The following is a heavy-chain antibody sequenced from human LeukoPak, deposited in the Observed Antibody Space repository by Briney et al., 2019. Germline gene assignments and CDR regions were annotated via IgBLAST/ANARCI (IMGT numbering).Heavy chain of an antibody. Sequence: GGSLRVSCSASGLTLRSYAIRWVRQAPGKGREYVSAISSNGGSTYYADSVKGRFTISRDNSKNTLYLQMSSLRVEDTAVYYCVKTHGTYSNDAFDIWGQGTMVTVSS. J-gene: IGHJ3*02. CDR2: ISSNGGST. CDR1: GLTLRSYA. D-gene: IGHD2-15*01. CDR3: VKTHGTYSNDAFDI. V-gene: IGHV3-64D*09.